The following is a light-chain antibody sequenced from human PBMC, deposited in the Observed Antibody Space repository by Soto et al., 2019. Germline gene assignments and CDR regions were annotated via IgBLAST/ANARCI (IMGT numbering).Light chain of an antibody. CDR1: QCVSSSY. CDR3: QQYGSSPYT. J-gene: IGKJ2*01. V-gene: IGKV3-20*01. CDR2: GAS. Sequence: EIVLTQSPGTLSLSPGERATLSCRASQCVSSSYLAWYQQKPGQAPRLLISGASSRATGIPDRFSGSGSGTDFTLTISRLEPEDFAVYYCQQYGSSPYTFGQGTKLEIK.